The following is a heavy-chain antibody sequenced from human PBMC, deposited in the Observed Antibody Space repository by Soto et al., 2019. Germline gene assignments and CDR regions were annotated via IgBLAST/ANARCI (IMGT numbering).Heavy chain of an antibody. CDR3: ARGKVLGLVYAMSRAPNWFDP. Sequence: SRTLSLTCAISGDSVSSNSAAWNWIRQSPSRGLEWLGRTYYRSKWYNDYAISVKSRITINPDTSKNQFSLQLNSVIPEDTAVYYCARGKVLGLVYAMSRAPNWFDPWGQGTLVTVSS. V-gene: IGHV6-1*01. D-gene: IGHD2-8*01. CDR1: GDSVSSNSAA. J-gene: IGHJ5*02. CDR2: TYYRSKWYN.